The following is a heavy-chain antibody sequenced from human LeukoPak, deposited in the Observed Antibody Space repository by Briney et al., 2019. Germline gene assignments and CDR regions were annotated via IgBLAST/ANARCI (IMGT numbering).Heavy chain of an antibody. D-gene: IGHD2-15*01. CDR1: GYTLTELS. V-gene: IGHV1-24*01. J-gene: IGHJ6*02. CDR2: FDPEDGET. CDR3: ATFTLLDMSYYYYYGMDV. Sequence: ASVKVSCKVSGYTLTELSMHWVRQAPGKGLEWMGGFDPEDGETVYAQKFQGRVTMTEDTSTDTAYMELSSLRSEDTAVYYCATFTLLDMSYYYYYGMDVWGQGTTVTVSS.